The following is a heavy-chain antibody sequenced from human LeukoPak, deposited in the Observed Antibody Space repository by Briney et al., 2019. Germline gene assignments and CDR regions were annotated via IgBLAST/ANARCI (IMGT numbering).Heavy chain of an antibody. V-gene: IGHV3-30*02. Sequence: GRSLRLSCAASGLTFSSYWMNWVRPAPGKGLEWVAFIRYDGSYEFCADSVKGRFTISRDNSKNTLYLQMKSLRGDDTAVYYCATEADDAFDIWGQGTMVTVSS. J-gene: IGHJ3*02. CDR2: IRYDGSYE. CDR1: GLTFSSYW. D-gene: IGHD6-19*01. CDR3: ATEADDAFDI.